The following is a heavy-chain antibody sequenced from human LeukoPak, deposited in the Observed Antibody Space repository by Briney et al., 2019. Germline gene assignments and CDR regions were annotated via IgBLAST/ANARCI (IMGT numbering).Heavy chain of an antibody. CDR1: GFTFSSYA. J-gene: IGHJ5*02. CDR3: ARSRGISASPNWFDP. D-gene: IGHD3-3*02. Sequence: GRSLRLSCAASGFTFSSYAMHWVRQAPGKGLDYVSGISSNGGTTYYANSVKGRFTISRDNSKNTLYLQMGSLRIEDMGVYYCARSRGISASPNWFDPWGQGTLVTVSS. CDR2: ISSNGGTT. V-gene: IGHV3-64*01.